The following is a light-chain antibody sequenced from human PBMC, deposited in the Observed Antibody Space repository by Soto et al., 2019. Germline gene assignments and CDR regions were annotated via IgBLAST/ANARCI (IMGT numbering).Light chain of an antibody. CDR3: SSYRSISAWFV. CDR1: SRDVGGYNY. V-gene: IGLV2-14*01. CDR2: EVS. J-gene: IGLJ2*01. Sequence: QSVLTQPASVSGSPGQSITISCTGTSRDVGGYNYVSWHQQHPGKAPKLIITEVSNRPSGVSHRFSGSTSGNTASLTISGLQAEDEADYYCSSYRSISAWFVFGGGTKVTVL.